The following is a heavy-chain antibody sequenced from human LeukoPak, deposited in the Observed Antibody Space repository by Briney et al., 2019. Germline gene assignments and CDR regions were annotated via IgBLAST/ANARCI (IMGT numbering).Heavy chain of an antibody. J-gene: IGHJ4*02. CDR1: GGSFSSYY. Sequence: PSETLSLTCAVSGGSFSSYYWSWIRQPPGKGLEWIGDIYYSGSTNYNPSLKSRVTISVDTSKNQFSLRLSSVTAADTAVYYSARLASGSYGPLTPFDYWGQGTLVTVSS. CDR3: ARLASGSYGPLTPFDY. D-gene: IGHD1-26*01. CDR2: IYYSGST. V-gene: IGHV4-59*08.